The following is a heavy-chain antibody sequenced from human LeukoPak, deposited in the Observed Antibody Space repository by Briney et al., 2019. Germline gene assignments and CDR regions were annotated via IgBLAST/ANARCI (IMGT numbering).Heavy chain of an antibody. D-gene: IGHD3-16*01. CDR3: ARDLGRDLTGDNDY. V-gene: IGHV1-69*04. Sequence: ASVKVSCKASGGTFSSYAISWVRQAPGQGLEWMGRIIPILGIANYAQKFQGRVTITADKSTSTAYMELSSLRSEDTAVYYCARDLGRDLTGDNDYWGQGTLVTVSS. CDR2: IIPILGIA. J-gene: IGHJ4*02. CDR1: GGTFSSYA.